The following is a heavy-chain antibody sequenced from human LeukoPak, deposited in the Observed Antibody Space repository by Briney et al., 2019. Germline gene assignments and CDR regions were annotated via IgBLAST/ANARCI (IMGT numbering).Heavy chain of an antibody. V-gene: IGHV4-61*02. CDR3: ARRRSGAIQDYYFDY. J-gene: IGHJ4*02. Sequence: PSETLSLTCAVSGGSISSGGYSWSWIRQPAATGLEWIGRIDTGGDTNYHPSLKSRVTMSVDTSKDQFSLRLSSVTAADTAVYYCARRRSGAIQDYYFDYWGQGTLVTVSS. CDR1: GGSISSGGYS. CDR2: IDTGGDT. D-gene: IGHD1-26*01.